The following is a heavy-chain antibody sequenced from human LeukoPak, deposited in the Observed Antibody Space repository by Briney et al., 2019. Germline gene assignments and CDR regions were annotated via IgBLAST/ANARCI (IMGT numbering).Heavy chain of an antibody. CDR3: ARPRDGYSFDY. Sequence: GGALRLSCAASGFTFSSYGMSWVRQAPGKGLEWVSAISGSGGSTYYADSVKGRFTISRDNSKNTLYLQMNSLRAEDTAVYYCARPRDGYSFDYWGQGTLVTVSS. J-gene: IGHJ4*02. V-gene: IGHV3-23*01. CDR1: GFTFSSYG. CDR2: ISGSGGST. D-gene: IGHD5-24*01.